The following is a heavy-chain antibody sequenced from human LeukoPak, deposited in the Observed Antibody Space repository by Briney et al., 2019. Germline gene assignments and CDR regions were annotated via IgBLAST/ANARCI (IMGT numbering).Heavy chain of an antibody. Sequence: GGSLRLSCAASGFTFSSYSMNWVRQAPGKGLEWVSSISSSSSYIYYADSVKGRFTTSRDNAKNSLYLQMNSLRAEDTAVYYCARDGELLPPTHFDYWGQGTLVTVSS. CDR2: ISSSSSYI. D-gene: IGHD2-15*01. V-gene: IGHV3-21*01. J-gene: IGHJ4*02. CDR1: GFTFSSYS. CDR3: ARDGELLPPTHFDY.